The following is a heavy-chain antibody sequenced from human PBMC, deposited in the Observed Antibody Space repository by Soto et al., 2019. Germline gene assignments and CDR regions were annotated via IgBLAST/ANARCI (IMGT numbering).Heavy chain of an antibody. Sequence: QVHLQESGPGLLKPSQTLSLTCAVSGDSIGSGDYYWTWIRQSPGKGLEYIGYIYKSGRTYYNPSLKSRPVISLDPSKYLVFLRLTSLAAADTAMYFCARSLSSSSGYFAPWGQGTLVTVSS. V-gene: IGHV4-30-4*01. D-gene: IGHD6-6*01. CDR3: ARSLSSSSGYFAP. CDR2: IYKSGRT. J-gene: IGHJ5*02. CDR1: GDSIGSGDYY.